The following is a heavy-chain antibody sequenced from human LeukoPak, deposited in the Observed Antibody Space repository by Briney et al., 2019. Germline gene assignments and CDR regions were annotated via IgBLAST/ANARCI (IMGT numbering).Heavy chain of an antibody. Sequence: ASVTVSCKASGYTFTSYDINWVRQPAGQGLEWLGWMNPNSGNTGYAQKFQGRVTMTSDTSIDTAYIELSSLRSEDTAVYYCATELRWKEDWGQGTLVTASS. CDR2: MNPNSGNT. CDR3: ATELRWKED. CDR1: GYTFTSYD. D-gene: IGHD4-23*01. V-gene: IGHV1-8*01. J-gene: IGHJ4*02.